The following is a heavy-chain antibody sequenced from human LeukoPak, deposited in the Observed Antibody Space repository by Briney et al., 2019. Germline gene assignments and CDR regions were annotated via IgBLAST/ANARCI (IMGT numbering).Heavy chain of an antibody. V-gene: IGHV3-64D*06. D-gene: IGHD1-1*01. CDR3: VKITSVTGGDC. CDR1: GFTFITYA. J-gene: IGHJ4*02. CDR2: ISSNGGST. Sequence: PGGSLRLSCSASGFTFITYAMHWVRQAPGKGLEYVSVISSNGGSTYYADSVKGRFTISRDNSKNTLYLQMSSLRAEDTAVYYCVKITSVTGGDCWGQGTRLTVSS.